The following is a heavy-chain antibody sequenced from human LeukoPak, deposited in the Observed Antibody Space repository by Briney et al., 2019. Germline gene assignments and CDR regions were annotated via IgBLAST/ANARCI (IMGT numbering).Heavy chain of an antibody. Sequence: PSETLSLTCTVSGGSISSYYWSWIRQPPGKGLEWIGYIYYSGSTNYNPSLKSRVTISVDTSKNQFSLKLSSVTAADTAVYYCARQGLSDFWSCYYPHFDYWGQGTLVTVSS. CDR2: IYYSGST. D-gene: IGHD3-3*01. CDR3: ARQGLSDFWSCYYPHFDY. V-gene: IGHV4-59*08. J-gene: IGHJ4*02. CDR1: GGSISSYY.